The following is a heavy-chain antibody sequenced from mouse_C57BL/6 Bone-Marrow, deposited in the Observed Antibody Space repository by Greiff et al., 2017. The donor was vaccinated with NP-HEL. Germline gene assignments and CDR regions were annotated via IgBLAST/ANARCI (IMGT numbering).Heavy chain of an antibody. Sequence: EVKLMESGPVLVKPGASVKMSCKASGYTFTDYYMNWVKQSHGKSLEWIGVINPYNGGTSYNQKFKGKATLTVDKSSSTAYMELNSLTSEDSAVYYCARGYYGSRDYWGQGTTLTVSS. CDR3: ARGYYGSRDY. J-gene: IGHJ2*01. CDR1: GYTFTDYY. D-gene: IGHD1-1*01. CDR2: INPYNGGT. V-gene: IGHV1-19*01.